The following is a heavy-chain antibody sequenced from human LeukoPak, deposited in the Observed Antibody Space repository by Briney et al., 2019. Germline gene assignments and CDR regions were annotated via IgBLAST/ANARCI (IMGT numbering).Heavy chain of an antibody. CDR2: SYDSGST. J-gene: IGHJ4*02. V-gene: IGHV4-39*01. Sequence: KPSETLSLTCTVSGGSISSSSYYWGWIPQPPGKGLDWIGSSYDSGSTYYNPSLKSRVTISVDTTKNQFSLKLCSVTAAGTAVYYCASHCSGTYYSFDYWGQGKRVPVSS. CDR3: ASHCSGTYYSFDY. CDR1: GGSISSSSYY. D-gene: IGHD3-10*02.